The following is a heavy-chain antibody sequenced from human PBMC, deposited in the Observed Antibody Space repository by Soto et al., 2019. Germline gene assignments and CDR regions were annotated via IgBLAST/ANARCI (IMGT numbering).Heavy chain of an antibody. CDR1: GGSVSSGSYY. J-gene: IGHJ1*01. V-gene: IGHV4-61*01. CDR2: IYYSGST. D-gene: IGHD3-22*01. CDR3: ARGTLLDYYDSSGAAEYFQN. Sequence: SETLSLTCTVSGGSVSSGSYYWSWIRQPPGKGLEWIGYIYYSGSTNYNPSLKSRVTISVDTSKNQFSLKLSSVTAADTAVYYCARGTLLDYYDSSGAAEYFQNWGQGTPVTRLL.